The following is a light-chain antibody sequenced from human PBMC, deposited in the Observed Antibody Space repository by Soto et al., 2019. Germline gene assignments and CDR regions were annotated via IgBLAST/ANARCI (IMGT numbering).Light chain of an antibody. CDR1: QSISTF. V-gene: IGKV3-11*01. CDR3: QQRTNWPPYT. Sequence: EIVLTQSPATLSLSPGERATLSCRASQSISTFLAWYQQKPGQAPRLLIYDASTRATGIPARFSGSGSGTDLTLTIGRLEPEDFAVYYCQQRTNWPPYTFGQGTRLDIK. J-gene: IGKJ2*01. CDR2: DAS.